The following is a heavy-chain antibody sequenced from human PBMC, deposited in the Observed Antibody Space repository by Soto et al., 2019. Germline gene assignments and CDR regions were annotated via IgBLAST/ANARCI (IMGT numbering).Heavy chain of an antibody. CDR2: MNPNSGNT. V-gene: IGHV1-8*02. Sequence: ASVQVSCKASGGTFRSYAIRWVRQAPGQGLEWMGWMNPNSGNTGYAQKFQGRVTMTRNTSISTAYMELSSLRSEDTAVYYCARVSRSWTYYYYYGMDVWGHGTTVNIAS. J-gene: IGHJ6*02. D-gene: IGHD3-3*01. CDR3: ARVSRSWTYYYYYGMDV. CDR1: GGTFRSYA.